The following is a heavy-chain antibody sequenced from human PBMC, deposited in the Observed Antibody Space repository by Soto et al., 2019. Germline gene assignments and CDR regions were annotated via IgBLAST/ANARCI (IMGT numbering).Heavy chain of an antibody. V-gene: IGHV3-11*01. CDR1: GFSFSDYY. CDR2: ISIRGSTI. Sequence: QVQLVDSGGGLVKPGGSLRLSCAASGFSFSDYYMSWVRQVPGKALEWISYISIRGSTIYYADSVRGPFTISRDNPRSSLFLEMNGLRAEDTAMYYCARDVRYCDNTWGSQSMDYWGQGTLVTVSS. J-gene: IGHJ4*02. CDR3: ARDVRYCDNTWGSQSMDY. D-gene: IGHD3-16*01.